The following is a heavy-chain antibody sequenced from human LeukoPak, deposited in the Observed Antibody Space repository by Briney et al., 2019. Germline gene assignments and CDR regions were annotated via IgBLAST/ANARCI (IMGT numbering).Heavy chain of an antibody. J-gene: IGHJ4*02. CDR3: ARVGAAAGTGDY. Sequence: SETLSLTCTVSGASISSYNWSWIRQPPGKGLEWIEYIYYSGSTNYNPSLKSRVTISVDTSKIQFSLKLSSVTAAGTAVYYCARVGAAAGTGDYWSQGTLVTVSS. D-gene: IGHD6-13*01. CDR2: IYYSGST. V-gene: IGHV4-59*12. CDR1: GASISSYN.